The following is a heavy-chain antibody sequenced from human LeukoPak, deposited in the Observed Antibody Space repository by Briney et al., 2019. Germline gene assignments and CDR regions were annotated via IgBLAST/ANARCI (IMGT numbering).Heavy chain of an antibody. Sequence: PSETLSLTCTVSGDSTSSDNYYGGWVRQPPGKGLEWIGNVYYRGSTYYNPSLKSRVTTSVDTSKNQFFLNVNSVTAADTAVYYCARGRPFSAGYHFDYWGQGILVTVSA. V-gene: IGHV4-39*01. CDR3: ARGRPFSAGYHFDY. D-gene: IGHD5-12*01. CDR1: GDSTSSDNYY. CDR2: VYYRGST. J-gene: IGHJ4*02.